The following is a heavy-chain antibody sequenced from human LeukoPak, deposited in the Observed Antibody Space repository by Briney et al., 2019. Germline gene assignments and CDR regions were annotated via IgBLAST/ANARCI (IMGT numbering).Heavy chain of an antibody. Sequence: SETLSLTCTVSGGSISSSSYYWGWIRQPPGKGLQWIGSIYYSGSTYYNPSLKSRVTISVDTSKNQFSLKLSSVTAADTAVYYCARQVRDSSPGLYFDYWGQGTLVTVSS. V-gene: IGHV4-39*01. CDR1: GGSISSSSYY. CDR3: ARQVRDSSPGLYFDY. J-gene: IGHJ4*02. CDR2: IYYSGST. D-gene: IGHD3-22*01.